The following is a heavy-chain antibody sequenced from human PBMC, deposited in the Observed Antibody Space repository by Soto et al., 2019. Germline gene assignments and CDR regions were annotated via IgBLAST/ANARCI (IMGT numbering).Heavy chain of an antibody. CDR1: GFTFSDYY. V-gene: IGHV3-11*05. CDR2: ISSSSSYT. CDR3: AKDKKGGATTLNY. D-gene: IGHD1-26*01. J-gene: IGHJ4*02. Sequence: GGSLRLSCAASGFTFSDYYMSWIRQAPGKGLEWVSYISSSSSYTNYADSVKGRFTISRDNAKNSLYLQMNSLRAEDTALYYCAKDKKGGATTLNYWGWGTLVTVSS.